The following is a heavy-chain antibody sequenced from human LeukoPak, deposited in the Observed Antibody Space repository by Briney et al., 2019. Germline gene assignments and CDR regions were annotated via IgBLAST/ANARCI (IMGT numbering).Heavy chain of an antibody. Sequence: GESLKISCKGSGYSFTSYWISWVRQMPGKGLEWMGRIDPSDSYTNYSPSFQGQVTISADKSINTAYLHWSTLKASDSATYYCARRGVSSEEYDYWGQGTLVTVSS. CDR1: GYSFTSYW. J-gene: IGHJ4*02. CDR3: ARRGVSSEEYDY. CDR2: IDPSDSYT. V-gene: IGHV5-10-1*04. D-gene: IGHD2/OR15-2a*01.